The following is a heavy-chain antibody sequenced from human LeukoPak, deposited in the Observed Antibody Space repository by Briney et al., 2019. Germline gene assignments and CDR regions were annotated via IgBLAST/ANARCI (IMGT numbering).Heavy chain of an antibody. CDR1: GYTLSELS. CDR2: FDREDGET. V-gene: IGHV1-24*01. CDR3: ATWGDKQGYCSGGSCFSFHYYYYYMDV. J-gene: IGHJ6*03. Sequence: ASVKVSCKVSGYTLSELSMHWVRQSPGKGLEWMGSFDREDGETIYAQNFQGRVTMTEDSSTDTTYMELSSLRSEDTAVYYCATWGDKQGYCSGGSCFSFHYYYYYMDVWGKGTTVTVSS. D-gene: IGHD2-15*01.